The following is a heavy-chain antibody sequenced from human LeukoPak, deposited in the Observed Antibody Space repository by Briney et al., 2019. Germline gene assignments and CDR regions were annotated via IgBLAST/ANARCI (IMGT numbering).Heavy chain of an antibody. CDR2: ISAYNGNT. CDR3: AVFIRNCFDP. CDR1: GYTFTSYG. D-gene: IGHD3-16*01. Sequence: ASVKVSRKASGYTFTSYGIRWVRQAPGQGLEWVGWISAYNGNTNYAQKLQGRVTMTTDTYTSTAYMELRSLSSDDTAVYYCAVFIRNCFDPWGQGTLVTVFS. V-gene: IGHV1-18*01. J-gene: IGHJ5*02.